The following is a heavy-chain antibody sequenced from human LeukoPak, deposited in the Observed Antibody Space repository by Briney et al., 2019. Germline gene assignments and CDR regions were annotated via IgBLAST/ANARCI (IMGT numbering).Heavy chain of an antibody. V-gene: IGHV1-46*01. CDR3: ARGARRYSSSWFPFDY. J-gene: IGHJ4*02. Sequence: ASVKVSCKASGYTFTSYYMHWVRQAPGQGLEWMGIINPSGGSTSYAQKFQGRVTMTRDTSTSTVYMELSSLRSEDTAVYYCARGARRYSSSWFPFDYWGQGTLVTVSS. CDR2: INPSGGST. CDR1: GYTFTSYY. D-gene: IGHD6-13*01.